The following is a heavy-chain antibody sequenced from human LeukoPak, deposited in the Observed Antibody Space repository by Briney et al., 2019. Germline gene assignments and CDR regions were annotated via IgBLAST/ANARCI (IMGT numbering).Heavy chain of an antibody. V-gene: IGHV4-59*08. J-gene: IGHJ4*02. CDR3: ARVWTDSGSYYDDRGAFDY. CDR2: IYDSGST. Sequence: PSETLSLTCTVSGGSISTYYWSWIRQPPGKGLEYIGYIYDSGSTSYNPSLKSRVTISVDTSKNQISLKLSSVTAADTALYYCARVWTDSGSYYDDRGAFDYWGQGTLVTVSS. D-gene: IGHD1-26*01. CDR1: GGSISTYY.